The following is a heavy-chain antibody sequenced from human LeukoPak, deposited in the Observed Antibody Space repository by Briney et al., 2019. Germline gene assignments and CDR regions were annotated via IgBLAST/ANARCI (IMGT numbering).Heavy chain of an antibody. CDR1: GFTFSSYA. CDR3: ARDRQKYAVGYVWGSYIDY. Sequence: GRSLRLSCAASGFTFSSYAMHWVRQAPGKGLEWVAVISYDGSNKYYADSVKGRFTIPGDNSKNTLYLQMTGLSAEDTAVYYCARDRQKYAVGYVWGSYIDYWGQGTLVTVSS. V-gene: IGHV3-30*04. CDR2: ISYDGSNK. J-gene: IGHJ4*02. D-gene: IGHD3-16*01.